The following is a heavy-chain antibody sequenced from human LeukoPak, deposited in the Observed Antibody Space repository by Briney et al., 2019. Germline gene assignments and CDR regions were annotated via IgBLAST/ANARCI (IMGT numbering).Heavy chain of an antibody. J-gene: IGHJ3*02. D-gene: IGHD3-22*01. V-gene: IGHV3-21*01. CDR2: INKNRNYS. CDR3: GREAHYYVCRGYVHDAFDI. CDR1: GFTLSTYC. Sequence: GGSLRLSCAASGFTLSTYCMNWVRQAPGRGLEWVASINKNRNYSYYADSVKGRFTISRDSAKNSLYLQMNSLRDEDTAVYYCGREAHYYVCRGYVHDAFDIWGQGTVVTVSS.